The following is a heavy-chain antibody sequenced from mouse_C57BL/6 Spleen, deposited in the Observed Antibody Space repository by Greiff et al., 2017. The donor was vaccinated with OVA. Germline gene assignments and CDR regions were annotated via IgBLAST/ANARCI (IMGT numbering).Heavy chain of an antibody. J-gene: IGHJ1*03. CDR1: GYTFTSYW. D-gene: IGHD1-1*02. CDR2: INPSNGGT. CDR3: ARSDNGWYFDV. Sequence: QVQLQQPGTELVKPGASVKLSCKASGYTFTSYWMHWVKQRPGQGLEWIGNINPSNGGTNYNEKFKSKATRTVDKSSSTAYMKLSSLTSEDSAVYYCARSDNGWYFDVWGTGTTVTVSS. V-gene: IGHV1-53*01.